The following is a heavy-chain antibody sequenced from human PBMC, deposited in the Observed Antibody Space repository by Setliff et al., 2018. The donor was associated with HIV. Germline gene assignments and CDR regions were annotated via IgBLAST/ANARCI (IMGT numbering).Heavy chain of an antibody. J-gene: IGHJ5*02. D-gene: IGHD4-17*01. CDR3: ARALYGDYGGDINWFDP. CDR2: INTHTGSP. V-gene: IGHV7-4-1*02. CDR1: GYTFTDYT. Sequence: ASVKVSCKASGYTFTDYTMIWVRQAPGQGLEWMGWINTHTGSPTYAQAFTGRFVFSVDTSVSTAYLQISSLKAEDTAVYYCARALYGDYGGDINWFDPWGQGTLVTVSS.